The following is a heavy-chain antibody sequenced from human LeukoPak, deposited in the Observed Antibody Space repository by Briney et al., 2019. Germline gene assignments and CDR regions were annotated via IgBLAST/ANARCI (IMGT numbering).Heavy chain of an antibody. J-gene: IGHJ5*02. CDR2: IIPIFGTA. D-gene: IGHD6-6*01. CDR1: GGTFSSYA. V-gene: IGHV1-69*05. Sequence: ASVKVSCTASGGTFSSYAISWVRQAPGQGLEWMGVIIPIFGTANYAQKFQGRVTITTDESTSTAYMELSSLRSEDTAVYYCARASDECIAARPCWFDPWGQGTLVTVSS. CDR3: ARASDECIAARPCWFDP.